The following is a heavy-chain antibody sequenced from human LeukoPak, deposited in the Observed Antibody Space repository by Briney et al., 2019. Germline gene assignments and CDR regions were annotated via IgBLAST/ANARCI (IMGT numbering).Heavy chain of an antibody. Sequence: GGSLRLSCAVSGFTLSNFWMHWVHQAPGKGLVWVSRISSDGSRTIYADSVKGRFTISIDNAKNTLYLQMISLRDDDTAVYYCARDRGATSSVSYMDVWGKGTTVTVSS. CDR1: GFTLSNFW. CDR2: ISSDGSRT. CDR3: ARDRGATSSVSYMDV. D-gene: IGHD6-25*01. V-gene: IGHV3-74*01. J-gene: IGHJ6*03.